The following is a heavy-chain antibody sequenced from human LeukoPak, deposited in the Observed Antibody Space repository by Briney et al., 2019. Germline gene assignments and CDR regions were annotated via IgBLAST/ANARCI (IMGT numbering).Heavy chain of an antibody. CDR2: ISVYNGNT. Sequence: ASVKVSCKXSGYTFTSYGISWVRQAPGQGLERMGWISVYNGNTNYARKFQGRVTMTTDTSTSTAYMELRSLRSDDTAVYYCASPADDYYGSATAFDYWGQGTLVTVSS. D-gene: IGHD3-10*01. CDR3: ASPADDYYGSATAFDY. CDR1: GYTFTSYG. V-gene: IGHV1-18*01. J-gene: IGHJ4*02.